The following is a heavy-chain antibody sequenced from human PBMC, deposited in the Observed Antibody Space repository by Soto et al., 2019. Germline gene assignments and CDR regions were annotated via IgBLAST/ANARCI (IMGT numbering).Heavy chain of an antibody. D-gene: IGHD1-1*01. CDR1: GYTFTSYG. J-gene: IGHJ4*02. Sequence: ASLKVSCKASGYTFTSYGISWVRQAPGQGREWMGWISAYNGNTNYAQKLQGRVTMTTDTSTSTAYMELRSLSSDDTAVYYCARDGTPAVLDYWGQGTLVTVSS. CDR2: ISAYNGNT. V-gene: IGHV1-18*01. CDR3: ARDGTPAVLDY.